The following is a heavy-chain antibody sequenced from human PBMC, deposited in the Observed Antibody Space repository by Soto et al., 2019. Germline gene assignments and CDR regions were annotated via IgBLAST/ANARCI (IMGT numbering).Heavy chain of an antibody. CDR3: ARAIAAAAGTDFDY. V-gene: IGHV4-59*01. CDR2: IYYSGST. J-gene: IGHJ4*02. Sequence: QVQLQESGPGLVKPSETLSLTCTVSGGSISSYYWSWIRQPPGKGLEWIGYIYYSGSTNYNPSLKSRVTISVDTSKKQFSLKLSSVTAADTAVYYCARAIAAAAGTDFDYWGQGTLVTVSS. CDR1: GGSISSYY. D-gene: IGHD6-13*01.